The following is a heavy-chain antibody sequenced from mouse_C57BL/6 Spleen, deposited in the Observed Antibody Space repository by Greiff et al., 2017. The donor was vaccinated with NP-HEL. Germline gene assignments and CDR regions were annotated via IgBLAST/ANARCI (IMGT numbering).Heavy chain of an antibody. D-gene: IGHD3-2*02. V-gene: IGHV14-1*01. Sequence: EVQLQQSGAELVRPGASVKLSCTASGFNIKDYYMHWVKQRPEQGLEWIGRIDPEDGDTAYAPKFQGKATMTADTSSNTAYLQLSSLTSEDTAVYYCTTHSSGYWYFDVWGTGTTVTVSS. J-gene: IGHJ1*03. CDR1: GFNIKDYY. CDR2: IDPEDGDT. CDR3: TTHSSGYWYFDV.